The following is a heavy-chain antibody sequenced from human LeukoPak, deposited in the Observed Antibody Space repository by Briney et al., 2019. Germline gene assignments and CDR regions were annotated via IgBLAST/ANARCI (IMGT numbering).Heavy chain of an antibody. CDR1: LGTFSSHA. V-gene: IGHV1-69*01. CDR2: IIPIFGTA. J-gene: IGHJ4*02. D-gene: IGHD3-22*01. CDR3: ARDSHSTSSGYSFDY. Sequence: SVKVSCMASLGTFSSHAISWVRQAPGQGLEWMGGIIPIFGTANYAQKFQGRVTITADESTSTAYMELSSLRSEDTAVYYCARDSHSTSSGYSFDYWGQGTLVTVSS.